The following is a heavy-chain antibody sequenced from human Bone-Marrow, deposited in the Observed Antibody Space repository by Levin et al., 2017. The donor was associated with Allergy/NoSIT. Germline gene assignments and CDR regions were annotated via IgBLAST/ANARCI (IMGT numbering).Heavy chain of an antibody. CDR3: TGGYSSGWGFDY. D-gene: IGHD6-19*01. V-gene: IGHV3-49*04. CDR2: IRSKTYGGTT. CDR1: GFTFGDYA. Sequence: GGSLRLSCTGSGFTFGDYAMSWVRQAPGKGLEWVGFIRSKTYGGTTEYAASVKGRFTISRDDSKSIAYLQMNSLKSEDTAVYYCTGGYSSGWGFDYWGQGSLVTVSS. J-gene: IGHJ4*02.